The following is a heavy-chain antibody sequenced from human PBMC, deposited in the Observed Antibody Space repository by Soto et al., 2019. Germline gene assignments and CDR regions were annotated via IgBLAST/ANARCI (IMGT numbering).Heavy chain of an antibody. V-gene: IGHV3-33*01. J-gene: IGHJ3*02. CDR2: IWYDGSNK. CDR3: AREGPYGSGSYSDAFDI. CDR1: GFTFSSYG. D-gene: IGHD3-10*01. Sequence: GGSLRLSCAASGFTFSSYGMHWVRQAPGKGLEWVAVIWYDGSNKYYADSVKGRFTISRDNSKNTLYLQMNSLRAEDTAVYYCAREGPYGSGSYSDAFDIWGQGTMVTVSS.